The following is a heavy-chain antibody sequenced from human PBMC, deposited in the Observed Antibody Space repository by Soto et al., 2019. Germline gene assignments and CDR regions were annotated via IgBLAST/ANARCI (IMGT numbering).Heavy chain of an antibody. Sequence: TLCLTCTVSSGSISSSSYYWVWIRQPPGKGLEWIGSIYYSGSTYYNPSLKSRVSFSMDPSKNQFSLKLNSVMAADTAVYYCAGYSNSWSKYVKHWGRGSLVTVSS. J-gene: IGHJ1*01. V-gene: IGHV4-39*07. CDR1: SGSISSSSYY. CDR3: AGYSNSWSKYVKH. CDR2: IYYSGST. D-gene: IGHD6-13*01.